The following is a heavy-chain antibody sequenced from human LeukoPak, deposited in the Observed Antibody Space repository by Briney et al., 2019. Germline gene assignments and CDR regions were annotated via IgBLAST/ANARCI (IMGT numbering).Heavy chain of an antibody. D-gene: IGHD6-13*01. CDR3: AKATQQLVRKLYFDY. CDR1: GFTFSSYA. CDR2: ISGSGGST. J-gene: IGHJ4*02. Sequence: GGSLRLSCAASGFTFSSYAMSWVRQAPGKGLEWVSSISGSGGSTYYADSVKGRFTISRDNSKNTLYLQMNSLRAEDTAVYYCAKATQQLVRKLYFDYWGQGTLVTVSS. V-gene: IGHV3-23*01.